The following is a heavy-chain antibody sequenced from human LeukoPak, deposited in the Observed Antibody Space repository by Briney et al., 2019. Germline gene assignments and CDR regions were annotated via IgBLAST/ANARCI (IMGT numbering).Heavy chain of an antibody. CDR1: GESFSGYY. Sequence: SETLSLTCAVYGESFSGYYWSWIRQPPGKGLEWIGEINHSGSTNYNPSLKSRVTISVDTSKNQFSLKLSSVTVADTAVYYCARDLKLAVTGTRGTAVDPWGQGTLVTVSS. CDR2: INHSGST. V-gene: IGHV4-34*01. CDR3: ARDLKLAVTGTRGTAVDP. D-gene: IGHD6-19*01. J-gene: IGHJ5*02.